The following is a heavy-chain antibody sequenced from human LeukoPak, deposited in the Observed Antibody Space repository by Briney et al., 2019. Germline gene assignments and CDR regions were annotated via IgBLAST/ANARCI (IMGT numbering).Heavy chain of an antibody. Sequence: SVKVSCKASGGTFSSYAISWVRQAPGQGLEWMGGIIPIFGTANYAQKFQGRVTITTDESTSTAYMELSSLRSEDTAVYYCARGTVGWNGNWFDPWGQGTLVTVSS. D-gene: IGHD1-1*01. CDR3: ARGTVGWNGNWFDP. CDR2: IIPIFGTA. J-gene: IGHJ5*02. V-gene: IGHV1-69*05. CDR1: GGTFSSYA.